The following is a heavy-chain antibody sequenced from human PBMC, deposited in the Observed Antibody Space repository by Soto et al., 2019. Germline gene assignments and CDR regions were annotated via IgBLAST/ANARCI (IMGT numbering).Heavy chain of an antibody. CDR1: GGSIISYY. CDR2: IYYSGST. J-gene: IGHJ6*03. CDR3: ARHRGSPGYYYYYMDV. Sequence: SETLSLTCTVSGGSIISYYWSWIRQPPGKGLEWIGYIYYSGSTNYNPSLKSRVTISVDTSKNQFSLKLSSVTAADTAVYYCARHRGSPGYYYYYMDVWGKGTTVTVSS. V-gene: IGHV4-59*08.